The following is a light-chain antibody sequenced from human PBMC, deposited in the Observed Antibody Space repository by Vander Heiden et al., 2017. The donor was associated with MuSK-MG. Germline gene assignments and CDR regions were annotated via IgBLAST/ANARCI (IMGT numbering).Light chain of an antibody. CDR3: QQSDSTLYT. Sequence: DIQMTQSPSSLSASVGDRVTITCRASQSISSYLNWYQQKPGKAPKLLIYAASSLQSGVPSRFSGSGSGTDFTLTISRLQPEDFATYYCQQSDSTLYTFGQGTQLEIK. J-gene: IGKJ5*01. V-gene: IGKV1-39*01. CDR2: AAS. CDR1: QSISSY.